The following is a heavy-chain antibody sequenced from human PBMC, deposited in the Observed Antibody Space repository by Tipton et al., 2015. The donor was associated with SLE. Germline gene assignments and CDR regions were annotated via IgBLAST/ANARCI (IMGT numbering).Heavy chain of an antibody. CDR3: AKVMAGRFLEWLYFDY. V-gene: IGHV3-23*01. J-gene: IGHJ4*02. CDR2: ISGSGGST. CDR1: GFPFSNYA. D-gene: IGHD3-3*01. Sequence: SLRLSCAASGFPFSNYAMSWVRQAPGKGLEWVSAISGSGGSTHYADSVKGRFTISRDNSKNTLYLQMNSLRAEDTAVHYCAKVMAGRFLEWLYFDYWGQGTLVTVSS.